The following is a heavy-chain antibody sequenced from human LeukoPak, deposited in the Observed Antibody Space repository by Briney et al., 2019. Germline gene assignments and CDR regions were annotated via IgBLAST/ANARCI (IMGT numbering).Heavy chain of an antibody. D-gene: IGHD3-10*01. CDR3: ARGFYGSVPDY. Sequence: GGSLRLSCAASGFTFSSYWMHWVRQAPGKGLVWVSRINTDGSGTSYADSVKGRFTISRDDAKNTLYLQMNGLRAEDTAVYYCARGFYGSVPDYWGQGTLVTVSS. V-gene: IGHV3-74*01. CDR2: INTDGSGT. CDR1: GFTFSSYW. J-gene: IGHJ4*02.